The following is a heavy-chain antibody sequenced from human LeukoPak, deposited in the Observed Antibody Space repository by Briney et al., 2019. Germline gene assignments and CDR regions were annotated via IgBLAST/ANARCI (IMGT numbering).Heavy chain of an antibody. Sequence: SETLSLTCVVYGGSFSGHYWTWIRQPPGKGLEWIGEINHSGSTNYNPSLKSRVTISVDTSKNQFSLKLSSVTAADTAVYYCATYYYDSSGYYYLGYWGQGTLVTVSS. D-gene: IGHD3-22*01. CDR1: GGSFSGHY. CDR3: ATYYYDSSGYYYLGY. CDR2: INHSGST. J-gene: IGHJ4*02. V-gene: IGHV4-34*01.